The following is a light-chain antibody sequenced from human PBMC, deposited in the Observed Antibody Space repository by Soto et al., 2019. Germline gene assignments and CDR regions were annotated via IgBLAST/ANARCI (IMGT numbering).Light chain of an antibody. Sequence: DIQMTQSPSSVSASVGDRITITCRASQDIGGSLAWFQQKPGKAPQYLIQAASILQSGVPSRFSGSGSGTEFILTINNLQPEDFASYFCLQVYSFPRTFGLGTKVDIK. V-gene: IGKV1-12*01. CDR3: LQVYSFPRT. CDR1: QDIGGS. J-gene: IGKJ1*01. CDR2: AAS.